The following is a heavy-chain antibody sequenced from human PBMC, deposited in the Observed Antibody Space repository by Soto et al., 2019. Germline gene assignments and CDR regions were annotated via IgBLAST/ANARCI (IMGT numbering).Heavy chain of an antibody. J-gene: IGHJ6*02. CDR2: IYYSGST. Sequence: SETLSLTCTVSGGSISSGYYYWSRLRPHPGKGREGIGYIYYSGSTNYNPSLKSRVTISVDTSKNQFSLKLSSVTAADTAVYYCARDGRSESGRGSITMVRGVSYYYYGMDVWGQGTTVTVSS. V-gene: IGHV4-61*01. CDR3: ARDGRSESGRGSITMVRGVSYYYYGMDV. CDR1: GGSISSGYYY. D-gene: IGHD3-10*01.